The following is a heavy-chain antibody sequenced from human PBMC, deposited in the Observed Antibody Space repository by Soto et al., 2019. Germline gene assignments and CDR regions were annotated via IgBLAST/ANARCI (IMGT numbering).Heavy chain of an antibody. CDR3: ARWPQLEPRFDY. J-gene: IGHJ4*02. Sequence: QVQLQESGPGLVKPSQTLSLTCTVSGGSISSGGYYWSWIRQHPGKGLEWIGYIYYSGSTYYNPSLKSRVXMXVYXSKNQFSLKLSSVTAADTAVYYCARWPQLEPRFDYWGQGTLVTVSS. CDR2: IYYSGST. CDR1: GGSISSGGYY. D-gene: IGHD1-1*01. V-gene: IGHV4-31*03.